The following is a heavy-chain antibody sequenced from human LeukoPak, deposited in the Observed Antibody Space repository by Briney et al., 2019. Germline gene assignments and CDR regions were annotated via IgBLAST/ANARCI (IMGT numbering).Heavy chain of an antibody. CDR1: GFTFSSYS. J-gene: IGHJ6*02. CDR3: ARDGASSSWYFFYYYGMDV. CDR2: ISSSSSTI. Sequence: TGGSLRLSCAASGFTFSSYSLNWVRQAPGKGLEWVSYISSSSSTIYYADSVRGRFTISRDNAKNSLYLQMNSLRAEDTAVYYCARDGASSSWYFFYYYGMDVWGQGTTVTVSS. D-gene: IGHD6-13*01. V-gene: IGHV3-48*01.